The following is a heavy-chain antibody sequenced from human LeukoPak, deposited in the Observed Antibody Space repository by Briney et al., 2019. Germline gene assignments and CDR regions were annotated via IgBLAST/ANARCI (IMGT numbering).Heavy chain of an antibody. CDR2: ISWDGGST. V-gene: IGHV3-43*01. Sequence: GGSLRLSCAASGFIFDDYTMHWARQAPGKGLEWVSLISWDGGSTYYADSVKGRFTISRDNSKNSLYLQMNGLRTEDTALYYCAKDYYYDTSGYYWGYFDYWGQGTLVTVSS. CDR3: AKDYYYDTSGYYWGYFDY. CDR1: GFIFDDYT. D-gene: IGHD3-22*01. J-gene: IGHJ4*02.